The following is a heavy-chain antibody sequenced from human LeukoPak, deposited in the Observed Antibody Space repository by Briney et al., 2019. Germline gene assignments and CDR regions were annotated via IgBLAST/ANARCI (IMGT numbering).Heavy chain of an antibody. D-gene: IGHD2-8*01. J-gene: IGHJ6*03. CDR3: ARGGYSTNGVCSLHYYYYYMDV. CDR1: GFTFSSYS. CDR2: ISSSTSTI. Sequence: GGSLRLSCAASGFTFSSYSMNWVRQAPGKGLEWVSYISSSTSTIYYADSVKGRFTISRDNAKNSLYLQMNSLRAEDTAVYYCARGGYSTNGVCSLHYYYYYMDVWGKGTTVTVSS. V-gene: IGHV3-48*01.